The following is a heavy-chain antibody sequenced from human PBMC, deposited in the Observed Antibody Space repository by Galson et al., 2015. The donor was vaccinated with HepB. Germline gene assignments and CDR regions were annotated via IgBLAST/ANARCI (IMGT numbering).Heavy chain of an antibody. J-gene: IGHJ5*02. CDR2: INTNNGNP. V-gene: IGHV7-4-1*02. Sequence: SVKVSCKASGNSFNYYAINWVRQAPGQGLEWMGWINTNNGNPTYAQDFAGRFVFSLDTSVSTTFLQISGLKTEDTALYYCAREMLNFGGVTVPGWFDPWGQGTLVIVSS. CDR1: GNSFNYYA. D-gene: IGHD3-16*01. CDR3: AREMLNFGGVTVPGWFDP.